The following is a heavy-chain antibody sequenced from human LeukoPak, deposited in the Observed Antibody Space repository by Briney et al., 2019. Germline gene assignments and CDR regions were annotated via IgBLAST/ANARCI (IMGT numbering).Heavy chain of an antibody. CDR3: ARVDYYYYYMDV. J-gene: IGHJ6*03. Sequence: SETLSLTCTVSSGSINRQYWSWIRRPPGKGLEWIGFIYYSGSTNYNPSLKSRVTISVDTSKNQSSLKLSSVTAADTAVYYCARVDYYYYYMDVWGKGTTVTVSS. CDR2: IYYSGST. CDR1: SGSINRQY. V-gene: IGHV4-59*11.